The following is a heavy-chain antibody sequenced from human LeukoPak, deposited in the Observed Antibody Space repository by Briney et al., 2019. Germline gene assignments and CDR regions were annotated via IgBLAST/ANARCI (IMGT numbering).Heavy chain of an antibody. D-gene: IGHD6-13*01. Sequence: ASVKVSCKASGYTFTSYGISWVRQAPGQGLEWMGWISAYNGNTNYAQKLQGRVTMTTDTSTSTAYMELRSLRSDDTAVYYCANPSKNRTSWYGPSFTSWGKGPLV. V-gene: IGHV1-18*01. J-gene: IGHJ5*02. CDR3: ANPSKNRTSWYGPSFTS. CDR1: GYTFTSYG. CDR2: ISAYNGNT.